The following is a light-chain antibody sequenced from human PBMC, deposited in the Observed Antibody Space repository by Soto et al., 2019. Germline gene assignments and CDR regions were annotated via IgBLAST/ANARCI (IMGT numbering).Light chain of an antibody. CDR3: QQSYSTPQGT. CDR1: QSISSY. CDR2: AAS. V-gene: IGKV1-39*01. J-gene: IGKJ4*01. Sequence: DIQMTQSPSSLSASVGDRVTITCRASQSISSYLNWYQQKPGKAPKLLIYAASSLQSGVPSRFSGSGSGTDFTLTISSLQPEEFATYYCQQSYSTPQGTFGGGTKVEIK.